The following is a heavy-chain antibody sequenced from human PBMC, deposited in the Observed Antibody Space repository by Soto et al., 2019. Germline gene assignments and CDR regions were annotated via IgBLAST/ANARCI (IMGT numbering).Heavy chain of an antibody. V-gene: IGHV1-18*01. CDR3: ARGGGYAVDF. Sequence: QVQLVQSGGELRKPGASVKVSCKASGYTFTDNSITWVRQAPGQGLEWMGWINTDTGATRSTQKFQDRVTMTTDTSTSTAYLELTGLRSYDTAIYYCARGGGYAVDFWGQGTLVAVSS. J-gene: IGHJ4*02. D-gene: IGHD5-12*01. CDR1: GYTFTDNS. CDR2: INTDTGAT.